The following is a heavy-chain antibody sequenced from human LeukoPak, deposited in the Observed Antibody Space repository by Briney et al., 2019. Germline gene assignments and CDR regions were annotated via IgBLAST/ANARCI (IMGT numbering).Heavy chain of an antibody. D-gene: IGHD3-3*01. CDR3: AKEGGFLGLVAFDI. Sequence: PGGSLRLSCTASGLIFRNYAMSWVRQAPGKGLEWVSAISGSGVSTYYADSVKGRFTISRDNSKNTLYLQMNSLRAEDTAVYYCAKEGGFLGLVAFDIWGQGTMVTVSS. V-gene: IGHV3-23*01. CDR2: ISGSGVST. CDR1: GLIFRNYA. J-gene: IGHJ3*02.